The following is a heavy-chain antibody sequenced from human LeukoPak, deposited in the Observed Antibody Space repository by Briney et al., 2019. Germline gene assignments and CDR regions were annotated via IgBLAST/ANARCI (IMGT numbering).Heavy chain of an antibody. CDR3: ARGGIVVVPPRSMDV. D-gene: IGHD2-2*01. CDR1: GDSISSSYFY. Sequence: SETLSLTCTVSGDSISSSYFYWAWIRQPPGKGLQWIGSIYSSGSAYYNPSLKSRVAISVDTSENQFSLKLSSVTAADTAVYYCARGGIVVVPPRSMDVWGQGTTVTVSS. V-gene: IGHV4-39*01. J-gene: IGHJ6*02. CDR2: IYSSGSA.